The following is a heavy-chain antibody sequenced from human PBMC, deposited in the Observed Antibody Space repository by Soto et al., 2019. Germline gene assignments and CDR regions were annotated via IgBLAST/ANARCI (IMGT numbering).Heavy chain of an antibody. J-gene: IGHJ6*02. CDR3: ARDRIVTTTNYYYYGMDV. V-gene: IGHV1-69*13. CDR1: GGTFSSYA. Sequence: ASVKVSCKASGGTFSSYAISWVRQAPGQGLEWMGGIIPIFGTANYAQKFQGRVTITADESTSTAYMELSSLRSEDTAVYYCARDRIVTTTNYYYYGMDVWGQGTTVTVSS. D-gene: IGHD5-12*01. CDR2: IIPIFGTA.